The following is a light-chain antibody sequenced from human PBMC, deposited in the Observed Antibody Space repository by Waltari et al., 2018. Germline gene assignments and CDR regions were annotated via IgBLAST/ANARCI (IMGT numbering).Light chain of an antibody. V-gene: IGKV1-39*01. Sequence: DIQMTQSPSSLSASVGDRVTITCRARQIISSYLNWYQQKPGKAPKLLIYAASSLQSGVPSRFSGSGSGTDFTLTISSLQPEDFATYYCQQSYSTPRTFGQGTKVEIK. CDR1: QIISSY. J-gene: IGKJ1*01. CDR3: QQSYSTPRT. CDR2: AAS.